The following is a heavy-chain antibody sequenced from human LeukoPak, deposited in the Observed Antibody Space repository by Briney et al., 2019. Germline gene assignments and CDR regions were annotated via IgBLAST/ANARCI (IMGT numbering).Heavy chain of an antibody. D-gene: IGHD3-22*01. CDR3: ARGTYYYDSSGYSPGSY. CDR2: ISYDGSNK. V-gene: IGHV3-30-3*01. Sequence: PGGSLRLSCAASGFTFSSYAMHWVRQAPGKGLEWVAVISYDGSNKYYADSVKGRFTSSTDNSKNTLYLQMNSLRAEDTAVYYCARGTYYYDSSGYSPGSYWGQGTLVTVSS. CDR1: GFTFSSYA. J-gene: IGHJ4*02.